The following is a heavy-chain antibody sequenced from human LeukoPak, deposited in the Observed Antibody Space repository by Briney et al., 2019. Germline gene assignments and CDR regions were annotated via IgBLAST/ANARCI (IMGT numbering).Heavy chain of an antibody. CDR2: ISSSSSYI. Sequence: GGSLRLSCAASGFTFSSYSMNWVCQAPGKRLELVSSISSSSSYIYYADSVKGRFTISRDNAKNSLYLQMNSLRAEDTAVYYCARIISSAYDRDIWGQGTMVTVSS. CDR3: ARIISSAYDRDI. D-gene: IGHD2-21*01. J-gene: IGHJ3*02. V-gene: IGHV3-21*01. CDR1: GFTFSSYS.